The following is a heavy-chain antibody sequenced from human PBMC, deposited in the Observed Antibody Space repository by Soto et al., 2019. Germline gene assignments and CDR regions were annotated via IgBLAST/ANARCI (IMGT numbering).Heavy chain of an antibody. V-gene: IGHV3-33*01. CDR2: IWYDGSNK. J-gene: IGHJ5*02. D-gene: IGHD5-18*01. CDR1: GFTFSSYG. Sequence: QVQLVESGGGVVQPGRSLRLSCAASGFTFSSYGMHWVRQAPGKGLEWVAVIWYDGSNKYYADSVKGRFTISRDNSKNTRYLQMNSLRAEDTAVYYCARGPRGYSYGISWFDPWGQGTLVTVSS. CDR3: ARGPRGYSYGISWFDP.